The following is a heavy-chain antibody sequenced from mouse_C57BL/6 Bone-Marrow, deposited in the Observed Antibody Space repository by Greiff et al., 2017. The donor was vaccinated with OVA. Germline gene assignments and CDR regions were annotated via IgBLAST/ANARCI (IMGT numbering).Heavy chain of an antibody. J-gene: IGHJ4*01. V-gene: IGHV1-81*01. D-gene: IGHD4-1*01. CDR1: GYTFTSYG. Sequence: VKLVESGAELARPGASVKLSCTASGYTFTSYGISWVKQRTGQGLEWIGEIYPRSGNTYYNEKLKGKATLTADKSSSTAYMELRSLTSEDSAVEFCARQWDPHYYAMDYWGQGTSVTVSS. CDR2: IYPRSGNT. CDR3: ARQWDPHYYAMDY.